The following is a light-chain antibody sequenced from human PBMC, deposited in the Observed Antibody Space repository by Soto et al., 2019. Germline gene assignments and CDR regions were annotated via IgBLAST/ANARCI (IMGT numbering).Light chain of an antibody. V-gene: IGLV2-14*01. CDR3: TSYTSSITLV. Sequence: QSALTQPASVSGSPGQSITISCTGTSSDVGGYNYVSWYQHHPGKAPKLMIYEVSTRPSGVSNRFFGSKSGNTASLTISGLQAEDEADYYCTSYTSSITLVFGGGTKLTVL. J-gene: IGLJ3*02. CDR1: SSDVGGYNY. CDR2: EVS.